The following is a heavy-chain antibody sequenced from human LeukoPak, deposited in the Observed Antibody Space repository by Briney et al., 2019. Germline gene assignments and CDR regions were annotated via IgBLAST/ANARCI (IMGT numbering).Heavy chain of an antibody. CDR3: AKLRYSSSWEGVSIDY. V-gene: IGHV3-30*04. J-gene: IGHJ4*02. D-gene: IGHD6-13*01. CDR1: GFTFSSYA. CDR2: ISYDGSNK. Sequence: GGSLRLSCAASGFTFSSYAMHWVRQAPGKGLEWVAVISYDGSNKYYADSVKGRFTISRDNSKNTLYLQMNSLRAEDTAVYYCAKLRYSSSWEGVSIDYWGQGTLVTVSS.